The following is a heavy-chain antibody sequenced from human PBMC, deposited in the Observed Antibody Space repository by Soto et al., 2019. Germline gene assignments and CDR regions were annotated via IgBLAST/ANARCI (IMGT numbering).Heavy chain of an antibody. Sequence: PGGSLRLSCAASGFTFSSYAMNWGRQAPGKGLEWVSAISGSGGSTYYADSVKGRFTISRDNSKNTLYLQMNSLRAEDTAVYYCAGFWSGYYRPNFDYWGQGTLVTVSS. CDR3: AGFWSGYYRPNFDY. CDR1: GFTFSSYA. CDR2: ISGSGGST. D-gene: IGHD3-3*01. J-gene: IGHJ4*02. V-gene: IGHV3-23*01.